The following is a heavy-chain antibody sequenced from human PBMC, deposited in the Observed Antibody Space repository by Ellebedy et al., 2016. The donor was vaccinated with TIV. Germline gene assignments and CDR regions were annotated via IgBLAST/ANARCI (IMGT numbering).Heavy chain of an antibody. Sequence: SLKISCAASGFTFDDYAMHWVRQAPGKGLEWVSGVSWNRGSIAYADSVKGRFTISRDNSKNTFYLQMNSLTAEDTAVYFCAKDGGSALAGTIDYWGQGTLVTVSS. D-gene: IGHD6-19*01. CDR2: VSWNRGSI. V-gene: IGHV3-9*01. CDR3: AKDGGSALAGTIDY. J-gene: IGHJ4*02. CDR1: GFTFDDYA.